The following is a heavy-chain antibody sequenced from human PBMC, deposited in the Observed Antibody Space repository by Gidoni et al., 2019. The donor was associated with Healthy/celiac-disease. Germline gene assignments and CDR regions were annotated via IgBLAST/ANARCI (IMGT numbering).Heavy chain of an antibody. Sequence: QLQLQESGPGLVKPSETLSLTCTVYGGSISSSSYYWGWIRQPPGKGLECIGSIYYSGSTYYNPSLKRRFTIAVDTSKNQFSLKLSSVTAADTAVYYCARLAKYSSAYWGQGTLVTVSS. CDR2: IYYSGST. D-gene: IGHD6-6*01. CDR1: GGSISSSSYY. CDR3: ARLAKYSSAY. J-gene: IGHJ4*02. V-gene: IGHV4-39*01.